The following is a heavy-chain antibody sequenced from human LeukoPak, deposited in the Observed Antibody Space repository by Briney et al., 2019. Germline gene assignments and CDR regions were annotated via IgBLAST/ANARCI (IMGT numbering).Heavy chain of an antibody. Sequence: SVKVSCKASGGTFSSYAISWVRQAPGQGLEWMGGIIPIFGTANYAQKLQGRVTMTTDTSTSTAYMELRSLRSDDTAVYYCARARYSSGWYWDYWGQGTLVTVSS. CDR2: IIPIFGTA. CDR1: GGTFSSYA. CDR3: ARARYSSGWYWDY. J-gene: IGHJ4*02. V-gene: IGHV1-69*05. D-gene: IGHD6-19*01.